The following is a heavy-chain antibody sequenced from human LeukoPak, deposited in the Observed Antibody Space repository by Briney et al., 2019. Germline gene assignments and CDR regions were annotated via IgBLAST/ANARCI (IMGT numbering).Heavy chain of an antibody. Sequence: GESLRLSCAASGFSFIKYSMNWVRQAPGRGLEWVSSISSASDFVYYAGSLRGRFTASRDHAKNSIYLQINSLRAEDTAVYYCARGHSGSLQRLDGFDIWGQGTMVTVSS. CDR3: ARGHSGSLQRLDGFDI. CDR1: GFSFIKYS. CDR2: ISSASDFV. V-gene: IGHV3-21*01. D-gene: IGHD1-26*01. J-gene: IGHJ3*02.